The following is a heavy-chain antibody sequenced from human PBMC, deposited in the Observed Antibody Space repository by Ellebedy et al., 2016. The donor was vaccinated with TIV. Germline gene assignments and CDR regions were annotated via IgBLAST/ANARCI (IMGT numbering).Heavy chain of an antibody. CDR2: INVGNGNT. D-gene: IGHD3-16*02. CDR3: ARGDYYDYVCGSYREWGAFDI. Sequence: AASVKVSCKASGYTFTNNAIHWVRQAPGQRLEYMGWINVGNGNTKYSQKFQGRVTITRDTSASTAYMDLSSMSSEDPAVYYCARGDYYDYVCGSYREWGAFDIWGQGTMVTVSS. CDR1: GYTFTNNA. J-gene: IGHJ3*02. V-gene: IGHV1-3*01.